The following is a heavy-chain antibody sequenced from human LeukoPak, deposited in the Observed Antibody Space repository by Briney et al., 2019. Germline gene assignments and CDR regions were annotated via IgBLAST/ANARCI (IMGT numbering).Heavy chain of an antibody. CDR3: ARGEFRSGYDSRPYYYYYMDV. D-gene: IGHD5-12*01. V-gene: IGHV4-59*01. CDR2: IYYSGST. Sequence: SETLSLTCTVSGGSISSYYWSWIRQPPGKGLEWIGYIYYSGSTNYNPSLKSRVTISVDTSKNQFSLKLSSVTAADTAVYYCARGEFRSGYDSRPYYYYYMDVWGKGTTVTVSS. J-gene: IGHJ6*03. CDR1: GGSISSYY.